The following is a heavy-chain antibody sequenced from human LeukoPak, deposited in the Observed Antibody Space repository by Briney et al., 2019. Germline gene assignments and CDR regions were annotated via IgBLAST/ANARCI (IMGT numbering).Heavy chain of an antibody. CDR3: ASRSGSYYYYYYMDV. D-gene: IGHD3-10*01. J-gene: IGHJ6*03. Sequence: GGSLRLSCAASGFTFSSYEMNWVRQAPGKGLEWISYISSSGSTIYYADSVKGRFTISRDNAKNSLYLQMNSLRAEDTATYYCASRSGSYYYYYYMDVWGKGTTVTISS. CDR1: GFTFSSYE. CDR2: ISSSGSTI. V-gene: IGHV3-48*03.